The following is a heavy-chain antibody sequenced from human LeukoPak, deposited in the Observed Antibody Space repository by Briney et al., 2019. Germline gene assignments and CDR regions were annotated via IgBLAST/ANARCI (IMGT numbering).Heavy chain of an antibody. J-gene: IGHJ4*02. Sequence: PSETLSLTCTVSGGSISSYYWSWIRRPAGKGLEWIGRIYTSGSTNYNPSLKSRVTMSVDTSKNQFSLELSSVTAADTAVYYCARDPYYGSGSYDYWGQGTLVTVSS. V-gene: IGHV4-4*07. D-gene: IGHD3-10*01. CDR1: GGSISSYY. CDR3: ARDPYYGSGSYDY. CDR2: IYTSGST.